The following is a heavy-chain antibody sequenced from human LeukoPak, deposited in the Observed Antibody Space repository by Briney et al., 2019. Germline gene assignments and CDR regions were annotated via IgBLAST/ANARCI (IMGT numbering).Heavy chain of an antibody. Sequence: SETLSLTCTVSGGSISSYYWSWIRQPPGKGLERIGYIYTSGSTNYNPSLKSRVTISVDTSKNQFSLKLSSVTAADTAVYYCARHYTATAPPGYWGQGTLVTVSS. CDR1: GGSISSYY. CDR3: ARHYTATAPPGY. D-gene: IGHD5-18*01. CDR2: IYTSGST. V-gene: IGHV4-4*09. J-gene: IGHJ4*02.